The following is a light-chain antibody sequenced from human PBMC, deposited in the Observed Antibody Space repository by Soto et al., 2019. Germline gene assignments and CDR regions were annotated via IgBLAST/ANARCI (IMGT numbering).Light chain of an antibody. J-gene: IGKJ2*01. Sequence: DIVMTQSPDSLPVSLGERATINCKSSQSILHSSNNKNYLAWYQQKPGQPPKLVIYWASTRESGVPERFSGSGSGTDFTLTISSLQAEDVAVYYCQQHYGTPHTFGQGTKLEIK. CDR1: QSILHSSNNKNY. V-gene: IGKV4-1*01. CDR2: WAS. CDR3: QQHYGTPHT.